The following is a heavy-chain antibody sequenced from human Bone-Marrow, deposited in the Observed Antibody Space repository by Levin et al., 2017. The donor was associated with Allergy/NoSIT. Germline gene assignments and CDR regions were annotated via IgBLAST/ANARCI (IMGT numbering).Heavy chain of an antibody. V-gene: IGHV3-9*01. D-gene: IGHD1-26*01. CDR2: ISWNSGDI. CDR3: AKAQGARVGARTYYYFDF. CDR1: GFSFDDYG. Sequence: SLKISYAAAGFSFDDYGMHWVRQAPGKGLEWVSGISWNSGDIGYVDSVKGRFTVSRDNAKNSLYLQMNSLRAEDTAFYYCAKAQGARVGARTYYYFDFWGQGTLVTVSS. J-gene: IGHJ4*02.